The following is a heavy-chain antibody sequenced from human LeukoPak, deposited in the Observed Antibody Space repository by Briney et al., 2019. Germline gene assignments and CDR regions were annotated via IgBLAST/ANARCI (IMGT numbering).Heavy chain of an antibody. CDR1: GFTVSSNY. J-gene: IGHJ6*03. CDR2: IRYDGSNK. V-gene: IGHV3-30*02. CDR3: AKDGLQWHYYYYMDV. D-gene: IGHD6-19*01. Sequence: GGSLRLSCAASGFTVSSNYMSWVRQAPGKGLEWVAFIRYDGSNKYYADSVKGRFTISRDNSKNTLYLQMNSLRAEDTAVYYCAKDGLQWHYYYYMDVWGKGTTVTVSS.